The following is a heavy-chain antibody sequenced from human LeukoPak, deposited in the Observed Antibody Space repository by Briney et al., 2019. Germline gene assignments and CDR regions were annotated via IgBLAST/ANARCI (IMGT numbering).Heavy chain of an antibody. V-gene: IGHV3-11*04. D-gene: IGHD6-13*01. J-gene: IGHJ4*02. CDR2: ISSSGSTI. CDR3: AKGGSSSWTFFDY. Sequence: GGSLRLSCAASGFTFSDYYMSWIRQAPGKGLEWVSYISSSGSTIYYADSVKGRFTISRDNSKNTLYLQMNSLRAEDTAVYYCAKGGSSSWTFFDYWGQGTLVTVSS. CDR1: GFTFSDYY.